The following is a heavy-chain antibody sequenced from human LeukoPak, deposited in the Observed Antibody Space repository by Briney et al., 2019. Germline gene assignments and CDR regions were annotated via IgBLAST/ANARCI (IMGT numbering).Heavy chain of an antibody. V-gene: IGHV3-74*01. J-gene: IGHJ6*03. D-gene: IGHD3-10*01. CDR1: GFTFSSYW. CDR2: INSDGSST. Sequence: GGSLGLSCAASGFTFSSYWMHWVRQAPGKGLVWVSRINSDGSSTSYADSVKGRFTISRDNAKNTLYLQMNSLRAEDTAVYYCAGTNYYGPGTKGYYYMDVWGKGTTVTISS. CDR3: AGTNYYGPGTKGYYYMDV.